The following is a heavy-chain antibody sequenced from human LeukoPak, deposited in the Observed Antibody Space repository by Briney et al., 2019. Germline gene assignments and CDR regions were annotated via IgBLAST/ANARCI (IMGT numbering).Heavy chain of an antibody. CDR2: IYYSGST. V-gene: IGHV4-39*07. CDR1: GGSISSSSYY. J-gene: IGHJ4*02. CDR3: ARENVLRFLEWLSYIDY. D-gene: IGHD3-3*01. Sequence: SETLSLTCTVSGGSISSSSYYWGWIRQPPGKGLEWIGSIYYSGSTYYNPSLKSRVTISVDTSKNQFSLKLSSVTAADTAVYYCARENVLRFLEWLSYIDYWGQGTLVTVSS.